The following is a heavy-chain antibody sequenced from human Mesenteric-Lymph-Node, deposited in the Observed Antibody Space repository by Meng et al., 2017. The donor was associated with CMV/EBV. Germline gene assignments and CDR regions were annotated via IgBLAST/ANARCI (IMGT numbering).Heavy chain of an antibody. CDR3: ARDPTVAGPRFDY. Sequence: CACAGGSISSSKWWSLLPHPPGKGLEWIGEIYHSGSTNYTPSLKSRVTISVDKSKNQFSLKLSSVTAADTAVYYCARDPTVAGPRFDYWGQGTLVTVSS. CDR1: GGSISSSKW. J-gene: IGHJ4*02. CDR2: IYHSGST. V-gene: IGHV4-4*02. D-gene: IGHD6-19*01.